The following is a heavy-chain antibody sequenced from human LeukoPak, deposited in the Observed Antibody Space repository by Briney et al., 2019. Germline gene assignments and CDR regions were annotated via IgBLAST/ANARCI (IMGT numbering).Heavy chain of an antibody. V-gene: IGHV1-2*02. D-gene: IGHD6-19*01. CDR2: MNPSSGER. CDR1: GYAFTGYY. CDR3: AISYGRVAGTDFDY. J-gene: IGHJ4*02. Sequence: ASVRVSCKASGYAFTGYYMHWVRQAPGQGLEWMGWMNPSSGERKYVQSFQGRVTLTRDTSITTAYMELSSLTSDDTAVYYCAISYGRVAGTDFDYWGQGTLVSVAS.